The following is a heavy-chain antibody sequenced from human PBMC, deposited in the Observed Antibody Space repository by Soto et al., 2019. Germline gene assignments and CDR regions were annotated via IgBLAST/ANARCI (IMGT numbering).Heavy chain of an antibody. Sequence: SETLSLTCTVSGGSISSYYWSWIRQPPGKGLEWIGYIYYSGSTNYNPSLKSRVTISVDTSKNQFSLKLSSVTAADTAVYYCARGSMSGFSSWGQGTLVTVSS. J-gene: IGHJ5*02. CDR3: ARGSMSGFSS. CDR2: IYYSGST. D-gene: IGHD1-26*01. V-gene: IGHV4-59*01. CDR1: GGSISSYY.